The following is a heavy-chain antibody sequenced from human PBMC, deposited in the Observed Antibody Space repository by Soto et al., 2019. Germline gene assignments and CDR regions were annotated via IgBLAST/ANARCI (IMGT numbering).Heavy chain of an antibody. CDR3: TRDYSVDY. J-gene: IGHJ4*02. CDR1: GFTFSSHS. D-gene: IGHD2-15*01. V-gene: IGHV3-48*02. CDR2: ISGSTNTI. Sequence: EVPLVESGGGLVQPGGSLRLSCAASGFTFSSHSMNWVRQAPGKGLEWVSYISGSTNTIKYADSVKGRFTISRDNAKNSLYLQMNSLRDEDTAVYYCTRDYSVDYWGQGTLVTVSS.